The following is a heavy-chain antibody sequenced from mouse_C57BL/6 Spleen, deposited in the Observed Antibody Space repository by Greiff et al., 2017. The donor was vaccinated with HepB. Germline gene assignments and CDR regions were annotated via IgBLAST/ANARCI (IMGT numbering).Heavy chain of an antibody. Sequence: EVQGVESGGGLVKPGGSLKLSCAASGFTFSSYAMSWVRQTPEKRLEWVATISDGGSYTYYPDNVKGRFTISRDNAKNNLYLQMSHLKSEDTAMYYCARVPDSSGFYAMDYWGQGTSVTVSS. CDR2: ISDGGSYT. CDR1: GFTFSSYA. J-gene: IGHJ4*01. V-gene: IGHV5-4*01. D-gene: IGHD3-2*02. CDR3: ARVPDSSGFYAMDY.